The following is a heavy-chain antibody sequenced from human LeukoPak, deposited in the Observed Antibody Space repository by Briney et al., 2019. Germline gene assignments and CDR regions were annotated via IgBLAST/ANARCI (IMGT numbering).Heavy chain of an antibody. CDR1: GFTVRSSY. J-gene: IGHJ3*02. CDR2: IYSGETT. V-gene: IGHV3-53*01. D-gene: IGHD4-11*01. Sequence: GGSLRLSCAASGFTVRSSYMNWVRQAPGKGLEWVSVIYSGETTVYADSVRGRFTISRDNSENTLHLQMNSLRAEDTAVYYCAADTDYDAFDIWGQGTMVTVSS. CDR3: AADTDYDAFDI.